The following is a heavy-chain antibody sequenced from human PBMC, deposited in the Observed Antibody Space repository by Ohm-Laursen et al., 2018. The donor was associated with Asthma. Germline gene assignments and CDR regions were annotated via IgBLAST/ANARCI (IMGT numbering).Heavy chain of an antibody. V-gene: IGHV4-31*03. CDR3: ARTIKPYYYYYGMDV. CDR1: GGSISSGHYY. Sequence: SQTLSLTCTVSGGSISSGHYYWTWIRQRPGKGLEWIGNIHYSGSNIYNPSLESRLSISVDTSKNQFSLKLSSVTAADTAVYYCARTIKPYYYYYGMDVWGQGTAVTVSS. J-gene: IGHJ6*02. D-gene: IGHD3-9*01. CDR2: IHYSGSN.